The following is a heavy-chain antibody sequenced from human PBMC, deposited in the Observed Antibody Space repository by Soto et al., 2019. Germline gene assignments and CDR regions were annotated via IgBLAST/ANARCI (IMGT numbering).Heavy chain of an antibody. Sequence: EVQLLESGGGLVRPGGSLRLSCAASGFTFSTYAMSWVRQAPGKGLEWVSSIIASGGTTDYADSVKGRFTISRDNSKNTLYLQMNTLRAEDTAIYYCAKDRYSSGWDAFDIWGQGTMVTVSS. V-gene: IGHV3-23*01. CDR3: AKDRYSSGWDAFDI. J-gene: IGHJ3*02. CDR1: GFTFSTYA. D-gene: IGHD6-19*01. CDR2: IIASGGTT.